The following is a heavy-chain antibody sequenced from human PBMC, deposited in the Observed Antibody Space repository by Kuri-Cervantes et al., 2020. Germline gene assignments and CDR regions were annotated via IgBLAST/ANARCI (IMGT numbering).Heavy chain of an antibody. CDR1: GFTFSSYS. J-gene: IGHJ4*02. V-gene: IGHV3-23*01. CDR3: AKAGPPAVQWLVYFDY. D-gene: IGHD6-19*01. CDR2: ISGSGGST. Sequence: GESLKISCAASGFTFSSYSMNWVRQSPGKGLEWVSGISGSGGSTYYAGSVKGRFTISRDNSKNTLYLQMNSLRAEDTAVYYCAKAGPPAVQWLVYFDYWGQGTLVTVSS.